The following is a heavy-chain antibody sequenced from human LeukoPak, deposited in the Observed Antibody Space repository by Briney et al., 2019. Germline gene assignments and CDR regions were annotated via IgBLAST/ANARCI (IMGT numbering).Heavy chain of an antibody. CDR1: GYTFTGYY. D-gene: IGHD5-24*01. V-gene: IGHV1-2*02. CDR3: ASLQMATNNPFDY. CDR2: INPNSGGT. J-gene: IGHJ4*02. Sequence: RASVKVSCKASGYTFTGYYMHWVRQAPGQGLEWMGWINPNSGGTNYAQKFQGRVTMTRDTSISTAYMELSRLRSDDTAVYYCASLQMATNNPFDYWGQGTLVTVSS.